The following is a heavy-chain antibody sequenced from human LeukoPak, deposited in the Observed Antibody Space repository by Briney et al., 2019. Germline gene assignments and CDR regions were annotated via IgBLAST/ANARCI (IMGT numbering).Heavy chain of an antibody. CDR1: GGSFSGYY. CDR3: ARVVRYYYDSSGYYYAGGSSGFDY. D-gene: IGHD3-22*01. CDR2: INHSGST. V-gene: IGHV4-34*01. J-gene: IGHJ4*02. Sequence: PSETLSLTCAVYGGSFSGYYWSWIRQPPGKGLEWIGEINHSGSTNYNPSLKSRVTISVDTSKNQFSLKLSSVTAADTAAYYCARVVRYYYDSSGYYYAGGSSGFDYWGQGTLVTVSS.